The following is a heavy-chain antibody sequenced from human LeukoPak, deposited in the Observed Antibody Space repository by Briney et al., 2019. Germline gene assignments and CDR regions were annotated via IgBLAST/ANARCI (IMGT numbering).Heavy chain of an antibody. V-gene: IGHV3-48*03. J-gene: IGHJ5*02. CDR3: ARGDPHADL. Sequence: GGSLRLSCAASGFDLSTYEMNWVRQAPGKGLEWIADITISGHAKNYADSVKGRFTISRDNARTSLYLQMNSLRVEDTGVYYCARGDPHADLWGQGTLVTVSS. CDR1: GFDLSTYE. CDR2: ITISGHAK.